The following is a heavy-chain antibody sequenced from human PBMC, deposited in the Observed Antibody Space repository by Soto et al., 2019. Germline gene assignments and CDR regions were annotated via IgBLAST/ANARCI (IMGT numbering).Heavy chain of an antibody. Sequence: GGSLRLSCAASGFTFSSYAMHWVRQAPGKGLEYVSAISSNGGSTYYANSVKGRFTISRDNSKNTLYLQMGSLRAEDMAVYYCARPQLDDDAFDIWGQGTMVTVSS. CDR3: ARPQLDDDAFDI. D-gene: IGHD1-1*01. V-gene: IGHV3-64*01. CDR2: ISSNGGST. CDR1: GFTFSSYA. J-gene: IGHJ3*02.